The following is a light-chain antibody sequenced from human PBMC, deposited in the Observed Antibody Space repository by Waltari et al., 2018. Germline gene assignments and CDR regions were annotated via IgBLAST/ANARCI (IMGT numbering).Light chain of an antibody. J-gene: IGKJ1*01. V-gene: IGKV1-5*03. Sequence: DIQMTQSPSTLSASVGDRVPITCRASQSISSWLAWYQQKPGKAPKLLIYKSSSLESGVPSRVSGSGSGTEFTLTISSLQPDDFATYYCQQYNIYWTFGQGTKVEIK. CDR3: QQYNIYWT. CDR2: KSS. CDR1: QSISSW.